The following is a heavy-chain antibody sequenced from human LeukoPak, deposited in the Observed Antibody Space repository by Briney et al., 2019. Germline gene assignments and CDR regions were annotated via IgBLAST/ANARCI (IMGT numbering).Heavy chain of an antibody. CDR2: ISYDGSNK. CDR3: AGGYYYDTSGHYLSSPPPDQ. CDR1: GFTFTTYT. J-gene: IGHJ4*02. Sequence: GGSLRLSCAASGFTFTTYTMHWVRQVPGKGLEWVAVISYDGSNKDYADSVEGRFTISRDNSKKALYLEMNSLRAEDTAIYYCAGGYYYDTSGHYLSSPPPDQWGQGTLVTVSS. V-gene: IGHV3-30*04. D-gene: IGHD3-22*01.